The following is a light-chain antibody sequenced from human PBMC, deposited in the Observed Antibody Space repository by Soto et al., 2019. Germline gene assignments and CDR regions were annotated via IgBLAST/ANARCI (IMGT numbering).Light chain of an antibody. Sequence: QSVLTQPPSVSGAPGQRVTISCTGSSSNIGAGYHVHWYQQLPGTVPNLLISDSTNRPSGVPDRFSGSKSGNTASLTISGLQAEDEADYYCSSYTSSSTVVVFGGGTKVTVL. J-gene: IGLJ2*01. CDR2: DST. CDR3: SSYTSSSTVVV. CDR1: SSNIGAGYH. V-gene: IGLV1-40*01.